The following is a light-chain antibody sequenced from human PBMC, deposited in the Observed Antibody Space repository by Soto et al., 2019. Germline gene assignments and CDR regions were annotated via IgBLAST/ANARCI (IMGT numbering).Light chain of an antibody. CDR1: QSVSSY. CDR2: VAS. Sequence: ERLRTQSPATLSVTPGARATLSCRDSQSVSSYLAWYQQKPGQAPSLLFLVASRRATGISDRFSGSGSWTDFSLTISRLEPEDFAVYYCQRYSSSPWRFGQGTRV. J-gene: IGKJ1*01. V-gene: IGKV3-20*01. CDR3: QRYSSSPWR.